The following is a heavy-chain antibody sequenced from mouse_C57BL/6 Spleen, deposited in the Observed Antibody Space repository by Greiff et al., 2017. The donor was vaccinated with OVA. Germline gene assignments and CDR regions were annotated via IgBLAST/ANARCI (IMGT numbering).Heavy chain of an antibody. Sequence: VKLQQSGPELVKPGASVKISCKASGYSFTGYYMNWVKQSPEKSLEWIGEINPSTGGTTYNQKFKAKATLTVDKSSSTAYMQLKSLTSEDSAVYYCARGKYFDYWGQGTTLTVSS. CDR1: GYSFTGYY. V-gene: IGHV1-42*01. J-gene: IGHJ2*01. CDR3: ARGKYFDY. CDR2: INPSTGGT.